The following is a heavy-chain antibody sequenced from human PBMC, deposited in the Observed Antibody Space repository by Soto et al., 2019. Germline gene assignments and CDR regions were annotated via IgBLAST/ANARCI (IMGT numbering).Heavy chain of an antibody. CDR3: VRGRGPMNRGYFFS. CDR2: ISWNSGDK. D-gene: IGHD2-21*01. CDR1: GFRFDDFA. Sequence: VQMVESGGGLVKPGMSLRLSCAASGFRFDDFAMHWVRQGQGKGLEWVSGISWNSGDKDYGDSVKGRFVISRDNDKNSLDLQMNSLSPEDMAVYYCVRGRGPMNRGYFFSWGRGTLVIVSP. J-gene: IGHJ4*02. V-gene: IGHV3-9*03.